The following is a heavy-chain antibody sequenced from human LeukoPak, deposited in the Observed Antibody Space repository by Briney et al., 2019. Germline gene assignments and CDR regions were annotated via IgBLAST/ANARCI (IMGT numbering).Heavy chain of an antibody. CDR2: INHSGST. CDR3: ASLLDTLNYDFWSGYLDY. V-gene: IGHV4-34*01. CDR1: GRSFSGYY. Sequence: SETLSPTCAVYGRSFSGYYWSWIRQPPGKGLEWIGEINHSGSTNYNPSLKSRVTISVDTSKNQFSLRLRSVTAADTAVYYCASLLDTLNYDFWSGYLDYWGQGTLVTVSS. J-gene: IGHJ4*02. D-gene: IGHD3-3*01.